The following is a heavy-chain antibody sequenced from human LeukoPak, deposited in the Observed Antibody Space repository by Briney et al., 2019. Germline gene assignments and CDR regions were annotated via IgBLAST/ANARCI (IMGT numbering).Heavy chain of an antibody. V-gene: IGHV3-74*01. J-gene: IGHJ4*02. CDR1: GFTFSSYW. CDR2: INTDGSST. CDR3: AKSYYYDSSGQYFDY. Sequence: GGSLRLSCAASGFTFSSYWMHWVRQAPGKGLVWVSRINTDGSSTSYADSVKGRFTISRDNAKNTLYLQMNSLRAEDTAVYYCAKSYYYDSSGQYFDYWGQGTLVTVSS. D-gene: IGHD3-22*01.